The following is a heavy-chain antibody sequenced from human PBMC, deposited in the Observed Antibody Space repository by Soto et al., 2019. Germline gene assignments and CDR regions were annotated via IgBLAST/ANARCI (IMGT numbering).Heavy chain of an antibody. CDR2: ISSSGVSM. J-gene: IGHJ5*02. Sequence: QVQLLQSGGGLVKPGGSLRLSCAASGFTFSSSYMSWIRQAPGKGLEWVSYISSSGVSMCYADSVKGRFTISGDNANNSLYLQMNSLRAEDTAVYYCARGGFNYASWGQGTLVTVSP. D-gene: IGHD5-18*01. CDR1: GFTFSSSY. CDR3: ARGGFNYAS. V-gene: IGHV3-11*01.